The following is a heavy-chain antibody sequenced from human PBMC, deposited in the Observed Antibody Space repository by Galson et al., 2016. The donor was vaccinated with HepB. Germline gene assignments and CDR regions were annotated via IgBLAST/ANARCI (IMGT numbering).Heavy chain of an antibody. V-gene: IGHV3-43D*03. J-gene: IGHJ4*02. CDR2: ITWDGGTT. Sequence: SLRLSCAASGFTFQNYAMHWVRQAPGKGLEWISLITWDGGTTYYANSVKGRFTISRDNSKNSLYLQMSSLRAEDTALYYCAKDIYTGGWSKGDGFHYWGQGTLVTVSS. CDR3: AKDIYTGGWSKGDGFHY. CDR1: GFTFQNYA. D-gene: IGHD6-19*01.